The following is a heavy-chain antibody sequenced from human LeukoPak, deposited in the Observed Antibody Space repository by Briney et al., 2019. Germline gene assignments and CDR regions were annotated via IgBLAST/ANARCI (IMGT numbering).Heavy chain of an antibody. CDR3: ARGRYLYSSGWSTFDP. Sequence: SETLSLTCTVSGGSISSYYWSWIRQPPGKGLEWIGYIYYSGSTNYNPSLKSRVTISVDTSKNQFSLQLNSVTPEDTAVYYCARGRYLYSSGWSTFDPWGQGTLVTVSS. V-gene: IGHV4-59*12. D-gene: IGHD6-19*01. CDR1: GGSISSYY. CDR2: IYYSGST. J-gene: IGHJ5*02.